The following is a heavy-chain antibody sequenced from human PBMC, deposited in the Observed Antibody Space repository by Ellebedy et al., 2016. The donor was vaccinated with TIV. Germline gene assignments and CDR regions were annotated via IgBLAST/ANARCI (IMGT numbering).Heavy chain of an antibody. CDR2: IAPDDGRT. Sequence: ASVKVSCXTSGYMFADFYIHWVQEAPGRGLEWMGRIAPDDGRTTYARNFEGRIAMTRDTSTSTVYMDLSSLRPEDTAVYYCARSHFVDGGGHSLPFDHWGQGTLVTVSS. V-gene: IGHV1-46*01. J-gene: IGHJ4*02. CDR3: ARSHFVDGGGHSLPFDH. CDR1: GYMFADFY. D-gene: IGHD2-21*01.